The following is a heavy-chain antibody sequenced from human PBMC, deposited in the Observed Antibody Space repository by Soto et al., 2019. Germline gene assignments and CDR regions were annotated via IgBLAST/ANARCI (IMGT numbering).Heavy chain of an antibody. CDR3: ARGLSGSYERDWFDP. Sequence: QVQLQQWGAGLLKPSETLSLTCAVYGGSFSGYYWSWIRQPPGKGLEWIGEINHSGSTNYNPSLMIRVTIAVDTSKNQWSLKLSSGTAADTAVYYCARGLSGSYERDWFDPWGEGTLVTVSS. CDR2: INHSGST. V-gene: IGHV4-34*01. D-gene: IGHD1-26*01. CDR1: GGSFSGYY. J-gene: IGHJ5*02.